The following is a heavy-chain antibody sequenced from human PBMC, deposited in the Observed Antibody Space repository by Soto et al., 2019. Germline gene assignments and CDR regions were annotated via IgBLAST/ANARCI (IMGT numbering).Heavy chain of an antibody. CDR1: GVSFTNFA. D-gene: IGHD2-21*02. J-gene: IGHJ4*02. CDR3: AKDDFTDRGDDYFDY. CDR2: IGASGDIT. Sequence: PXGSLKLSCSASGVSFTNFAMSWVRQAPGKGLEWVAGIGASGDITWYADSVKGRLSISRDNSKNTLYLQLNSLRFEDTAVYYCAKDDFTDRGDDYFDYWGPGTLVTVSS. V-gene: IGHV3-23*01.